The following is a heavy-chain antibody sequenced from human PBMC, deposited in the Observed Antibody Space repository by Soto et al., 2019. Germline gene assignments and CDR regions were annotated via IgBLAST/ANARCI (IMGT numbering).Heavy chain of an antibody. CDR3: ARGGFHVPSSSYDYYMDV. Sequence: GGSLRLSCAASGFTLSTSAMSWVRQAPEKGLEWVSGISRGGGRTYYADSVKGRFTISRDNSKNTLYLQMNSLRAEDTAVYYCARGGFHVPSSSYDYYMDVWGKGTSVTVSS. CDR2: ISRGGGRT. D-gene: IGHD3-10*01. CDR1: GFTLSTSA. J-gene: IGHJ6*03. V-gene: IGHV3-23*01.